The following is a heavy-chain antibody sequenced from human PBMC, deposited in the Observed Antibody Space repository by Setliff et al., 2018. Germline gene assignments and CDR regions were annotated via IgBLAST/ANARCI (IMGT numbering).Heavy chain of an antibody. CDR3: ALSRPPDFWSGYTHFDY. J-gene: IGHJ4*02. CDR2: IYTSGST. D-gene: IGHD3-3*01. Sequence: SETLSLTCSVSGGSISSGSDYWTWIRQPAGKGLEYIGHIYTSGSTSYNPSLKSRVTISLDTSKNQFSLNLSSVTAADTAVYYCALSRPPDFWSGYTHFDYWGQGTLVTVSS. CDR1: GGSISSGSDY. V-gene: IGHV4-61*09.